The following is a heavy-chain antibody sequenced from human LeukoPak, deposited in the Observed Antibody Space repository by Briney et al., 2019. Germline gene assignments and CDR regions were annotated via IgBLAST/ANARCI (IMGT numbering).Heavy chain of an antibody. J-gene: IGHJ4*02. CDR3: ATDQRYAFDH. CDR2: IRTTAEGAKYA. V-gene: IGHV3-48*02. CDR1: GFSFTDYP. D-gene: IGHD3-9*01. Sequence: GGSLRLSCATSGFSFTDYPMNWGRQAPGKGLEWISNIRTTAEGAKYAYYADSVKGRVTISRDDGKNTLYLHMNSLRDADTAVYYYATDQRYAFDHGGQGILVTVSS.